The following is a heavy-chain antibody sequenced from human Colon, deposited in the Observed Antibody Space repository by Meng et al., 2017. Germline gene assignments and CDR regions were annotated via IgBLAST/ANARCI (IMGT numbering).Heavy chain of an antibody. D-gene: IGHD3-10*01. J-gene: IGHJ2*01. CDR2: IIPIFGTA. CDR3: ARGSGRRWYFDL. CDR1: GGTLGSYA. Sequence: QVHLLRPGAEVKKPGSSVKGSCKASGGTLGSYAISWVRQAPGQGLEWMGGIIPIFGTANNAQKFQGRVTITADKSTSTAYMELSSLRSEDTAVYYCARGSGRRWYFDLWGRGTLVTVSS. V-gene: IGHV1-69*06.